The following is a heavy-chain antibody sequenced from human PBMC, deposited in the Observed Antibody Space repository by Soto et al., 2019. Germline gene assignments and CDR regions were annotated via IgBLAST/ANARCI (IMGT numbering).Heavy chain of an antibody. D-gene: IGHD3-3*01. CDR3: ARVNSISVFIGAYDI. V-gene: IGHV3-30*03. CDR1: GFTFSSYG. CDR2: ISYDGSNK. J-gene: IGHJ6*02. Sequence: GGSLRLSCAASGFTFSSYGMHWVRQAPGKGLEWVAVISYDGSNKYYADSVKGRLTTSRDNSKNTLYLQMDSLGAEDTAVYHCARVNSISVFIGAYDIWGQGTMVTVSS.